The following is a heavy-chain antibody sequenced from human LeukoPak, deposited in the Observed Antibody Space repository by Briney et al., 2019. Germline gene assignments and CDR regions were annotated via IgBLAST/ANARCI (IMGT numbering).Heavy chain of an antibody. V-gene: IGHV3-9*01. J-gene: IGHJ4*02. CDR3: ARDRVAFLEWLLSY. CDR2: ISWNSGNI. CDR1: GFTFDDYA. D-gene: IGHD3-3*02. Sequence: GGSLRLSCAASGFTFDDYAMHWVRQAPGKGLEWVSGISWNSGNIGYADSVKGRFTISRDNAKNSLYLQMNSLRSEDTALYYCARDRVAFLEWLLSYWGQGTLVTVSS.